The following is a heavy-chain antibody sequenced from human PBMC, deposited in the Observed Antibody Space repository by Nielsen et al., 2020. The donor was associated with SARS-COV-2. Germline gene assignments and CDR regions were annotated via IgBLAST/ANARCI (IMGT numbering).Heavy chain of an antibody. V-gene: IGHV1-3*01. Sequence: KFQGRVTITRDTSASTAYMELSSLRSEDTAVYYCARVIKGDFWSGHYYYGMDVWGQGTTVTVSS. D-gene: IGHD3-3*01. J-gene: IGHJ6*02. CDR3: ARVIKGDFWSGHYYYGMDV.